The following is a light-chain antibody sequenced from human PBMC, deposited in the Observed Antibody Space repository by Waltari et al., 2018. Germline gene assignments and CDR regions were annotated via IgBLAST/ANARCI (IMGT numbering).Light chain of an antibody. CDR1: QSVTRT. J-gene: IGKJ1*01. V-gene: IGKV3-20*01. Sequence: EIVLTQSPGTLSSSPGERVTLPCRASQSVTRTLAWYQQKPGQAPRLLIYDASTRATGIPDRFSGSGSGTDFSLTISRLEPEDFAVYYCQKYGTLPATFGQGTKVGIK. CDR2: DAS. CDR3: QKYGTLPAT.